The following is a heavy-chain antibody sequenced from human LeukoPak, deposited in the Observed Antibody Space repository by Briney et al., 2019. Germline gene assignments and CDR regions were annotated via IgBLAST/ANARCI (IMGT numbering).Heavy chain of an antibody. CDR2: ISGSGGAT. Sequence: GGSLRLSRAASGFTFNTYGMSWVRQAPGKGLEWVSGISGSGGATYYADSVKGRFTISRDDPHNTLYLQMNSLRAEDTAVYFCARGGVDYYGSGTYYLMYYFDYWGQEALVTVSS. CDR1: GFTFNTYG. J-gene: IGHJ4*02. CDR3: ARGGVDYYGSGTYYLMYYFDY. D-gene: IGHD3-10*01. V-gene: IGHV3-23*01.